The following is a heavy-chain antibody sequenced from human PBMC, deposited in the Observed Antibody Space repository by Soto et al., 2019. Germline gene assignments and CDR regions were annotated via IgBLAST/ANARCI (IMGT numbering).Heavy chain of an antibody. Sequence: EVQLLESGGGLVQPGGSLRLSCAASGFTFSTYAMSWLRQAPGKGLEGVSGISGSGANTYYADSVKGRFTISRDNSKNTLYLQMNSLRAEDTAVYYCAKDLFGNYADYFDYWGQGTLVTVSS. V-gene: IGHV3-23*01. CDR3: AKDLFGNYADYFDY. J-gene: IGHJ4*02. CDR2: ISGSGANT. CDR1: GFTFSTYA. D-gene: IGHD3-22*01.